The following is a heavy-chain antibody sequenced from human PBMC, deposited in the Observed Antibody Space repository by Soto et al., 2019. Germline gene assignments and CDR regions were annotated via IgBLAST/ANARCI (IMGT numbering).Heavy chain of an antibody. J-gene: IGHJ4*02. D-gene: IGHD3-3*01. CDR2: ISYDGSNK. CDR3: HSTIFGVVWDFDY. V-gene: IGHV3-30-3*01. Sequence: GSLRLSCAASGFTFSSYAMHWVRQAPGKGLEWVAVISYDGSNKYYADSVKGRFTISRDNSKNTLYLQMNSLRAEDTAVYYCHSTIFGVVWDFDYWGQGTLVTVSS. CDR1: GFTFSSYA.